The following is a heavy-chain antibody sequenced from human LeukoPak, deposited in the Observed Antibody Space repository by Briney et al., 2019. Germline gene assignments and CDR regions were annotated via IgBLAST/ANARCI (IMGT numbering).Heavy chain of an antibody. Sequence: SGTLSLTCAVSGGSISSSNWWSWVRQPPGKGLEWIGSIYYSGSTYYNPSLKSRVTISVDTSKNQFSLKLSSVTAADTAVYYCARQDGYIISAFDYWGQGTLVTVSS. CDR3: ARQDGYIISAFDY. D-gene: IGHD5-24*01. J-gene: IGHJ4*02. V-gene: IGHV4-4*02. CDR1: GGSISSSNW. CDR2: IYYSGST.